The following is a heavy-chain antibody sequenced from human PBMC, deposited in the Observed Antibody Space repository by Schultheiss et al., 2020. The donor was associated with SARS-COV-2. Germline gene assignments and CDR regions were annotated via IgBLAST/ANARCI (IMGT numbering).Heavy chain of an antibody. J-gene: IGHJ3*02. Sequence: GGSLRLSCAASGFTFSSYWMHWVRQAPGKGLVWVSRINSDGSSTSYADSVKGRFTISRDNAKNSLYLQMNSLRAEDTAVYYCAKDPVHSGSYPFDIWGQGTMVTVSS. V-gene: IGHV3-74*01. CDR2: INSDGSST. CDR1: GFTFSSYW. CDR3: AKDPVHSGSYPFDI. D-gene: IGHD1-26*01.